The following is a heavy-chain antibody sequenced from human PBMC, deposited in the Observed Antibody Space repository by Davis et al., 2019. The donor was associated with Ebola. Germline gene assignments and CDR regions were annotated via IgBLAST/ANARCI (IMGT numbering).Heavy chain of an antibody. D-gene: IGHD1-1*01. J-gene: IGHJ6*03. Sequence: GESLKISCAASGFTVSSNYMSWVRQAPGKGLEWVSVIYSGGSTYYADSVKGRFTISRDNSKNTLYLQMNSLRAEDTAVYYCARDLTTQGYYYYYMDVWGKGTTVTVSS. CDR2: IYSGGST. CDR1: GFTVSSNY. CDR3: ARDLTTQGYYYYYMDV. V-gene: IGHV3-53*01.